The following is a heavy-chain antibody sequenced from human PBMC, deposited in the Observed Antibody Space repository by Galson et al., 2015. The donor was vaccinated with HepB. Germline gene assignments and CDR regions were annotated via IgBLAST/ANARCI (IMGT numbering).Heavy chain of an antibody. J-gene: IGHJ3*02. CDR3: ARGILVVVTSHDAFDI. Sequence: QSGAEVKKPGESLKISFKASGYSFTSYWIGWVRQMPGKGLEWIGIIYPGDSDIRYSPSFQGQVTISADKSINTAYLQWSSLKASDTAMYYCARGILVVVTSHDAFDIWGQGTMVTVSS. CDR2: IYPGDSDI. CDR1: GYSFTSYW. V-gene: IGHV5-51*01. D-gene: IGHD3-22*01.